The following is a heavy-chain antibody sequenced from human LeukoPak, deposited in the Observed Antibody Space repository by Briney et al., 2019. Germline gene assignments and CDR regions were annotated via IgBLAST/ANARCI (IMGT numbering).Heavy chain of an antibody. CDR3: AKEKAVAGLDY. J-gene: IGHJ4*02. D-gene: IGHD6-19*01. CDR2: ISGSGGST. Sequence: GGSLRLSCVAPGFTFSSYVMSWVRQAPGKGLEWVSAISGSGGSTYYADSVKGRFTISRDNSKNTLYLQMNSLRAEDTAVYYCAKEKAVAGLDYWGQGTLVTVSS. CDR1: GFTFSSYV. V-gene: IGHV3-23*01.